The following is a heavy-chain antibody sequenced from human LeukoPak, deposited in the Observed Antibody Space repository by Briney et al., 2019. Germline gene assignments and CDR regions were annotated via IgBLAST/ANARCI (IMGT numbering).Heavy chain of an antibody. J-gene: IGHJ4*02. V-gene: IGHV3-7*03. Sequence: GGSLRLSCAASGFIFSSYWMSWVRQAPGKGLEWVGYINEDGSEKYYVDSAKGRFTISRDNAKNSLYLQMNSLRAEDTAVYYCARHLPYSSSWYSSLDYWGQGTLVTVSS. CDR1: GFIFSSYW. CDR3: ARHLPYSSSWYSSLDY. CDR2: INEDGSEK. D-gene: IGHD6-13*01.